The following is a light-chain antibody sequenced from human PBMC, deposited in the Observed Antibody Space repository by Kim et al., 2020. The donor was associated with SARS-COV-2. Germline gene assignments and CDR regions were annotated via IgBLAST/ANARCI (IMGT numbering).Light chain of an antibody. Sequence: SVCQGQTAGIAVSGDKLGEKYACWYRQKPGQSPVLVIYQETKRPSGIPERFSGSNSGNPATLIISGTQAMEEADYYCQAWDSRNVVFGGGPQLT. CDR2: QET. V-gene: IGLV3-1*01. CDR3: QAWDSRNVV. J-gene: IGLJ2*01. CDR1: KLGEKY.